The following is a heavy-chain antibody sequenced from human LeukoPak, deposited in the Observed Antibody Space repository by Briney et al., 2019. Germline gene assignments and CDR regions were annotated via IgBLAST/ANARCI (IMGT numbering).Heavy chain of an antibody. CDR2: IRSSGSPI. J-gene: IGHJ3*02. Sequence: GGSLRLSCAASGFTFSGYSMNWVRQAPGKGLEWVSYIRSSGSPIYYADSVKGRFTISRDNAKNSLYLQMNSLRAEDTAVYYCARALPSPLYSGSYADAFDIWGQGTMVTVSS. V-gene: IGHV3-48*04. CDR1: GFTFSGYS. D-gene: IGHD1-26*01. CDR3: ARALPSPLYSGSYADAFDI.